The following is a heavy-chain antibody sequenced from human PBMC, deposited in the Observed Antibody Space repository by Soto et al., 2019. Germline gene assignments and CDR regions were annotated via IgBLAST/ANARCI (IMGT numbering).Heavy chain of an antibody. Sequence: EVQLLESGGGLVQPGGSLRLSCAASGFSFNSYSMSWVRQAPGKGLEWVAGIIGSGDSAYYADSVKGRFTISRDNSKNTLSLQMNSLRAGDTAIYYCARDRGTTTVNFDAFQHWGQGTLVAVSS. CDR3: ARDRGTTTVNFDAFQH. J-gene: IGHJ1*01. CDR1: GFSFNSYS. CDR2: IIGSGDSA. D-gene: IGHD4-17*01. V-gene: IGHV3-23*01.